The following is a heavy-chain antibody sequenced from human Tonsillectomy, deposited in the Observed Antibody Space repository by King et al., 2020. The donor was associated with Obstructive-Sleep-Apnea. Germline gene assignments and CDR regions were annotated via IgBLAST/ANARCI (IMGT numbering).Heavy chain of an antibody. CDR2: IYTSGST. V-gene: IGHV4-4*07. J-gene: IGHJ5*02. CDR1: GCSISSYY. Sequence: LQLQESGPGLVKPSETLSLTCTVSGCSISSYYWSWNLQPAGQGLEWIGRIYTSGSTNYNPSPKSRVTMSVDTSKNPFSLKLSSVPAADTAVYYCARGYCSGGSCVSYNWFDPWGQGTLVTVSA. CDR3: ARGYCSGGSCVSYNWFDP. D-gene: IGHD2-15*01.